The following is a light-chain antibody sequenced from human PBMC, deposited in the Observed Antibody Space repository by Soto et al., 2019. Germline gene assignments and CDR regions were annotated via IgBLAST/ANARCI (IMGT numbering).Light chain of an antibody. CDR1: SSDVGGYNY. CDR3: SSYTSSSTSHVV. J-gene: IGLJ2*01. V-gene: IGLV2-14*01. CDR2: DVS. Sequence: QSVLTQPASVSGSPGQSITISCTGTSSDVGGYNYVSWYQQHPGKAPKLMIYDVSNRPSGVSNRFSGSKSGNTASLXISGLQAEDEADYYCSSYTSSSTSHVVFGGGTKLTVL.